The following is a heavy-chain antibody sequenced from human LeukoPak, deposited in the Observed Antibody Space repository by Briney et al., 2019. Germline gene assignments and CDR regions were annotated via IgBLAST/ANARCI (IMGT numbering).Heavy chain of an antibody. V-gene: IGHV1-18*01. CDR3: ARDDWQWLELDY. J-gene: IGHJ4*02. D-gene: IGHD6-19*01. CDR2: ISAYNGNT. CDR1: GYTLTSYG. Sequence: ASVKVSCKASGYTLTSYGISWVRQAPGQGLEWMGWISAYNGNTNYAQKLQGRVTMTTDTSTSTAYMELRSLRSDDTAVYYCARDDWQWLELDYWGQGTLVTVSS.